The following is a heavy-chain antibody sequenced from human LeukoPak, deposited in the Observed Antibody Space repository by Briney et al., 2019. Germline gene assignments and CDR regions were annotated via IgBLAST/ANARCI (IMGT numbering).Heavy chain of an antibody. V-gene: IGHV3-9*01. CDR3: AKARARWELLLAFDI. J-gene: IGHJ3*02. CDR2: ISWNSGSI. D-gene: IGHD1-26*01. CDR1: GFTFDDYA. Sequence: PGGSLRLSCAASGFTFDDYAMHWVRQAPGKGLEWVSGISWNSGSIGYADSVKGRFTISRDNAKNSLYLQMNSLRAEDTALYYCAKARARWELLLAFDIWDQGTMVTVSS.